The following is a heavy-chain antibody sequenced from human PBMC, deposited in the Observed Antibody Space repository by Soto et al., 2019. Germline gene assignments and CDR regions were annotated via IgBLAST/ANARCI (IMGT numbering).Heavy chain of an antibody. CDR1: GYTFTGYY. J-gene: IGHJ3*02. Sequence: ASVKVSCKASGYTFTGYYMHWVRQAPGQGLEWMGWINPNSSGTNYAQKFQGWVTMTRDTSISTAYKELSRLRSDDTAVYYCARVNNWNYGPDAFDIWGQGTMVTVSS. D-gene: IGHD1-7*01. CDR3: ARVNNWNYGPDAFDI. CDR2: INPNSSGT. V-gene: IGHV1-2*04.